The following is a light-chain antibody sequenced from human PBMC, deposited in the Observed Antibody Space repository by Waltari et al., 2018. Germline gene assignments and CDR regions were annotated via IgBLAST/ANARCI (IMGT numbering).Light chain of an antibody. CDR3: QQYYHPPRT. Sequence: DIVMTQSPDSLAVSLGERATINCKSSQTVLYSTDNNNYLAWYQQKLGQPPKLLIYWASPRASGVPDRCSGSGSGTDFTLTISGLQAEDVAVYYCQQYYHPPRTFGQGTRVEIK. CDR2: WAS. V-gene: IGKV4-1*01. J-gene: IGKJ1*01. CDR1: QTVLYSTDNNNY.